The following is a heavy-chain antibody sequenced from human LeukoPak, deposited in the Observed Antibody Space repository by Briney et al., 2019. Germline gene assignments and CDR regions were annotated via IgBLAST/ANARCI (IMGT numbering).Heavy chain of an antibody. J-gene: IGHJ4*02. D-gene: IGHD3-10*01. Sequence: PGGSLRLSCAASGFTFTNAWMSWVRQAPGKGLEWVGRIKSKIDGGATDYAAPVKGRITTSRDDSKNTLFLQINSLKTEDTAVYYCTTDLRWEFLPLDYWGQGTLVTVSS. CDR3: TTDLRWEFLPLDY. V-gene: IGHV3-15*01. CDR1: GFTFTNAW. CDR2: IKSKIDGGAT.